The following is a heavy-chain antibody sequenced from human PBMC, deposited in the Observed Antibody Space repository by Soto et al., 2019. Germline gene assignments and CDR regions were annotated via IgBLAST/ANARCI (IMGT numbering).Heavy chain of an antibody. CDR2: IYTSGST. CDR1: GGSISSYY. J-gene: IGHJ6*02. Sequence: SETLSLTCTVSGGSISSYYWSWIRQPAGKGLEWIGRIYTSGSTNYNPSLKSRVTMSVDTSKNQFSLKLGSVTAADTAVYYCARDSIAAAGTDYYYGMDVWGQGTTVTV. CDR3: ARDSIAAAGTDYYYGMDV. D-gene: IGHD6-13*01. V-gene: IGHV4-4*07.